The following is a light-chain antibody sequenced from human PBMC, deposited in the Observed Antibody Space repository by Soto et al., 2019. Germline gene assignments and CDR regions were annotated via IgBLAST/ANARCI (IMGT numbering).Light chain of an antibody. CDR1: QSISSW. CDR3: QQYNSYWCT. CDR2: KAS. J-gene: IGKJ1*01. Sequence: DIQMTQSPSTLSASVGDRVTITCRASQSISSWLAWYQQKPGKAPKLLIYKASSLESGVPLRFSGSQSGTEFTLPIRSLQPADFATYCSQQYNSYWCTFGQAAKVEIK. V-gene: IGKV1-5*03.